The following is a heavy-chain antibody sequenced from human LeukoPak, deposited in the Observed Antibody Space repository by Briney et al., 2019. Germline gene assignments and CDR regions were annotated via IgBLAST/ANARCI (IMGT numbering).Heavy chain of an antibody. Sequence: GGSLRLSCAASGFTFSSYAMSWVRQAPGKGLEWVSGISASGTTNYADSVKGRFTISRDNSKNTLCLQMSSLRDEDTAVYYCASLYSDYGAYWGQGTLVTVSS. CDR1: GFTFSSYA. CDR2: ISASGTT. CDR3: ASLYSDYGAY. J-gene: IGHJ4*02. V-gene: IGHV3-23*01. D-gene: IGHD4-11*01.